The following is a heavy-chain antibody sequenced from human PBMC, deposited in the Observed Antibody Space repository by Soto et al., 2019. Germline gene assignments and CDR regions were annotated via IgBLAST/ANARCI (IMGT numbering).Heavy chain of an antibody. CDR3: ATWHEREHAYDV. CDR2: LYDVDGS. Sequence: RRLSCAASGLTVSGKKYVAWVRQAPGKGLEWVSALYDVDGSFYSDSVKGRFTTSSDSSKTTVYLQMNDPRPADTAVYYCATWHEREHAYDVWGQGTTVTVSS. D-gene: IGHD1-1*01. CDR1: GLTVSGKKY. J-gene: IGHJ3*01. V-gene: IGHV3-53*01.